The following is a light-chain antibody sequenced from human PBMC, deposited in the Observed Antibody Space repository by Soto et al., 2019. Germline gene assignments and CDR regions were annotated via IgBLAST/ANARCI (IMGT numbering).Light chain of an antibody. CDR3: QQYNSYPT. V-gene: IGKV1-5*01. CDR1: QRISSW. Sequence: DIQMTQSPSTLSASVGDRVTITCRASQRISSWLAWYQQKPGKAPKLLIHDASSLESGVPSRFRGSGSGTEFSLTNSSLQPDDFATYYCQQYNSYPTFGGGTKVEIK. J-gene: IGKJ4*01. CDR2: DAS.